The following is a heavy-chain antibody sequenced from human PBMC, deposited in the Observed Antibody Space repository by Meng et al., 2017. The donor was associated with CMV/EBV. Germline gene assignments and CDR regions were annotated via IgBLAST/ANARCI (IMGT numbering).Heavy chain of an antibody. D-gene: IGHD3-3*01. Sequence: ESLKISCAASGFTFSSYSMNWVRQAPGKGLEWVSSISSSSSYIYYADSVKGRFTISRDNAKNSLYLQMNSLRAEDTAVYYCALPLYDFWSRYGDYYYYGMDVWGQGTTVTVSS. J-gene: IGHJ6*02. CDR2: ISSSSSYI. V-gene: IGHV3-21*01. CDR3: ALPLYDFWSRYGDYYYYGMDV. CDR1: GFTFSSYS.